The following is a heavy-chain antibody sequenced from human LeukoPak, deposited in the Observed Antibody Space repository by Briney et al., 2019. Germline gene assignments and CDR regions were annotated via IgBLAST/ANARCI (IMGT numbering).Heavy chain of an antibody. Sequence: ASVKVSCKISGYSLTQLSLHWVRQAPGQGLEWMGWINPNSGGTNYAQKFQGRVTMTTDTSTSTAYMELRSLRSDDTAVYYCARGQLYYDSTGYYYWGQGTLVTVSS. CDR3: ARGQLYYDSTGYYY. D-gene: IGHD3-22*01. J-gene: IGHJ4*02. CDR1: GYSLTQLS. CDR2: INPNSGGT. V-gene: IGHV1-2*02.